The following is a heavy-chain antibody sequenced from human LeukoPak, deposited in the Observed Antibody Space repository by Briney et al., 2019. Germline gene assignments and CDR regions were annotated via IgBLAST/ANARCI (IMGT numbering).Heavy chain of an antibody. CDR1: GYTFTSYA. CDR3: ARVLAPHVLRFLEWLPYFDY. D-gene: IGHD3-3*01. Sequence: ASVKVSCKASGYTFTSYAMHWVRQAPGQRLEWMGWINAGNGNTNYAQKLQGRVTMTTDTSTSTAYMELRSLRSDDTAVYYCARVLAPHVLRFLEWLPYFDYWGQGTLVTVSS. CDR2: INAGNGNT. J-gene: IGHJ4*02. V-gene: IGHV1-3*01.